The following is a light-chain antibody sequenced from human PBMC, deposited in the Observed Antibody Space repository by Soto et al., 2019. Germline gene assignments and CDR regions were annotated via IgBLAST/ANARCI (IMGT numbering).Light chain of an antibody. CDR1: SSNIGSNY. J-gene: IGLJ2*01. CDR2: RNN. V-gene: IGLV1-47*01. CDR3: AAWDDSLGGL. Sequence: QSVLTQPPSASGTPGQRVTISCSGSSSNIGSNYVYWYQHLPGTAPQLLIYRNNQRPAGVPDRSSGSKSGTSASLAISGLRSEDEADYYCAAWDDSLGGLFGGGTKVTVL.